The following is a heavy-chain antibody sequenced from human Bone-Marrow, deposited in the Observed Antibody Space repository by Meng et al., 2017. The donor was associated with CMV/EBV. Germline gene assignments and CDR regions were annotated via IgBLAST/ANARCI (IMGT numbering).Heavy chain of an antibody. CDR3: ARDRGPGGDFWSGYYSYYYYGMDV. D-gene: IGHD3-3*01. Sequence: ASVKVSCKASGYTFTGYYMHWVRQAPGQGLEWMGWINPNSGGTNYAQKFQGRVTMTRDTSISTAYMELSRLRSDDTAVYYCARDRGPGGDFWSGYYSYYYYGMDVWGQGTTVTGSS. V-gene: IGHV1-2*02. CDR2: INPNSGGT. CDR1: GYTFTGYY. J-gene: IGHJ6*02.